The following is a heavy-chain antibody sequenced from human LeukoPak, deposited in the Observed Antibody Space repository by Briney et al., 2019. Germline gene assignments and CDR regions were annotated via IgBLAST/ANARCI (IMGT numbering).Heavy chain of an antibody. D-gene: IGHD5-12*01. V-gene: IGHV3-7*01. CDR1: GFTLKNYW. CDR3: AKGGGYEAQYYYYLDV. CDR2: INQDGSEK. J-gene: IGHJ6*03. Sequence: GGSLRLSCGASGFTLKNYWMSWVRQAPGKGLEWVANINQDGSEKYYVDSVKGRLTISRDNAKNSLYLQMNSLRAEDTAVYYCAKGGGYEAQYYYYLDVWGKGTTVTISS.